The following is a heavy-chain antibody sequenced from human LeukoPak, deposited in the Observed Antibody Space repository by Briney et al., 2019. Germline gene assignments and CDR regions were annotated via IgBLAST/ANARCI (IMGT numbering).Heavy chain of an antibody. CDR1: GFTFSNYW. J-gene: IGHJ4*02. V-gene: IGHV3-7*01. Sequence: GGSLRLSCAASGFTFSNYWMSWVRQAPGKGLEWVANTKQDGSDKYYVDSVKGRFTISRDNAKNSLYLQMNSLRAEDTAVYYCARFSSSPCCSFDYWGQGTLVTVSS. D-gene: IGHD6-6*01. CDR2: TKQDGSDK. CDR3: ARFSSSPCCSFDY.